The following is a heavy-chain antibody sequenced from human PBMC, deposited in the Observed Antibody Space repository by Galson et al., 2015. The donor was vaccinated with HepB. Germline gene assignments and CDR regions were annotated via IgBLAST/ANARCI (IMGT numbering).Heavy chain of an antibody. CDR3: AKDKGGSYASLDY. D-gene: IGHD1-26*01. V-gene: IGHV3-43*01. CDR1: GFTFDDYT. Sequence: SLRLSCAASGFTFDDYTMHWVRQAPGKGLEWVSLISWDGGSTYYADSVKGRFTISRDNSKNSLYLQMNSLRTEDTALYYCAKDKGGSYASLDYWGQGTLVTVSS. CDR2: ISWDGGST. J-gene: IGHJ4*02.